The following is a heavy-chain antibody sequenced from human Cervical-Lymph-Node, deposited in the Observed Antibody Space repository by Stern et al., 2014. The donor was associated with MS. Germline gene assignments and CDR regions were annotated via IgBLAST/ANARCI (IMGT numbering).Heavy chain of an antibody. V-gene: IGHV1-69*14. J-gene: IGHJ6*02. CDR2: LIPLFGTA. CDR1: GDSLSNYG. D-gene: IGHD5-12*01. Sequence: QVPLVQSGAEVKKPGSSVKVSCKASGDSLSNYGFSWVRQAPGQGLEWLGGLIPLFGTANYAQKFQGRVTLTADNSTSTVYMELSSLTSEDTAVYFCARDSDYENSYAMDVWGQGTTVTVSS. CDR3: ARDSDYENSYAMDV.